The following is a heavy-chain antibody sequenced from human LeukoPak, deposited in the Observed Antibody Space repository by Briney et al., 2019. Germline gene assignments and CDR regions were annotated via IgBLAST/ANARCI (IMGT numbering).Heavy chain of an antibody. D-gene: IGHD3-22*01. CDR1: GFTFSAYA. CDR2: ITGSGDNT. CDR3: ARGSLTYYDSSGYYYRAFDI. V-gene: IGHV3-23*01. J-gene: IGHJ3*02. Sequence: GGSLRLSCEASGFTFSAYAMTWVRQAPGKGLEWVSTITGSGDNTYYADSVKGRFTISRDNSKNTLYLQMSSLRAEDTAVYYCARGSLTYYDSSGYYYRAFDIWGQGTMVTVSS.